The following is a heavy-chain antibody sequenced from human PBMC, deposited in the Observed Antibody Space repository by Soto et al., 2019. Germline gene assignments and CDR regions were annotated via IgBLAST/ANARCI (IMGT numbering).Heavy chain of an antibody. CDR3: ARAWGTIDY. Sequence: QVQLVQSGAEVKKPGASVKVSCKTSGYTFTNYDINWVRQATGQGLEWMGWMNPNSGNTGSTQKFQGRITMTRDTSIGTAYMELTSLRSEDTAVYYCARAWGTIDYWGQGTLVTVSS. J-gene: IGHJ4*02. D-gene: IGHD3-16*01. CDR1: GYTFTNYD. CDR2: MNPNSGNT. V-gene: IGHV1-8*01.